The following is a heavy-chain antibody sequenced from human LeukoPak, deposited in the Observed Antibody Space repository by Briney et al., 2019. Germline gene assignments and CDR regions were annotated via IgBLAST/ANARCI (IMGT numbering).Heavy chain of an antibody. V-gene: IGHV1-69*04. CDR1: GGTFSSYA. D-gene: IGHD5-12*01. CDR2: IIPILGIA. J-gene: IGHJ4*02. CDR3: VLVATSDSIDY. Sequence: GASVKVSCKASGGTFSSYAISWVRQAPGQGLEWMGRIIPILGIANYAQKFQGRVTITADKSTSTAYMELSSLRSEDTAVYYCVLVATSDSIDYWGQGNLVTVSS.